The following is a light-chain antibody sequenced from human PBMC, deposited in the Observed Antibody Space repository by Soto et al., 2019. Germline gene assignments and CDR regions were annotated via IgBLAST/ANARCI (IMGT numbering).Light chain of an antibody. CDR1: QSTSSW. V-gene: IGKV1-5*01. J-gene: IGKJ1*01. Sequence: DIQMTQSPSTLSASVGDRVTITCRASQSTSSWLAWYQQKPGKAPKLLIYDASSLESGVPSRFSGSGSGTEFTLTISSLQPDDFATYYCQQYNSHWTFGQGTKVDIK. CDR3: QQYNSHWT. CDR2: DAS.